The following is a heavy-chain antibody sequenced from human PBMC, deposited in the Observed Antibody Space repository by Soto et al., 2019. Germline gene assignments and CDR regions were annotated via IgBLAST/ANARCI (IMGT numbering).Heavy chain of an antibody. Sequence: GGSLRLSCAGSGFIFGHYAMTWVRQAPGKGLEWISAMSGRGDSTYYADAVKGRFTISRDNSKNTLYLQMNSLRFDDTAVYYCVRLDCSCTSCYFYGLDVGGQGTTVTV. CDR3: VRLDCSCTSCYFYGLDV. CDR1: GFIFGHYA. D-gene: IGHD2-2*01. CDR2: MSGRGDST. J-gene: IGHJ6*02. V-gene: IGHV3-23*01.